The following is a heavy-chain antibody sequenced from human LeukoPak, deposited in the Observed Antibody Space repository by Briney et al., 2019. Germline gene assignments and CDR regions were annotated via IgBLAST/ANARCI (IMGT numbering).Heavy chain of an antibody. CDR1: GGSISSYY. D-gene: IGHD3-22*01. CDR2: IYYSGST. J-gene: IGHJ3*02. Sequence: PSETLSLTCTVSGGSISSYYWSWVRQPPGKGLEWIGYIYYSGSTNYNPSLKSRVTISVDTSKNQFSLKLSSVTAADTAVYYCARVRAVAITMIVVNAFDIWGQGTMVTDSS. V-gene: IGHV4-59*01. CDR3: ARVRAVAITMIVVNAFDI.